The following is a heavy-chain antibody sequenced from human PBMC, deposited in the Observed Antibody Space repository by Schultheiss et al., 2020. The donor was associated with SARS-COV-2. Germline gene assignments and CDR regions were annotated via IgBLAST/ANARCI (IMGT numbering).Heavy chain of an antibody. CDR1: GFTFSSYE. Sequence: GGSLRLSCAASGFTFSSYEMNWVRQAPGKGLEWVSYISSSGSTIYYADSVKGRFTISRDNAKNSLYLQMNSLRAEDTAVYYCARDGAAAEVPGAFDIWGQGTMVTVSS. CDR2: ISSSGSTI. CDR3: ARDGAAAEVPGAFDI. J-gene: IGHJ3*02. V-gene: IGHV3-48*03. D-gene: IGHD6-13*01.